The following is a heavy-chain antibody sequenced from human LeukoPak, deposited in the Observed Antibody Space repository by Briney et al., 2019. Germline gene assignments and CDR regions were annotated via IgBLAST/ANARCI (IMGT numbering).Heavy chain of an antibody. J-gene: IGHJ4*02. Sequence: GGSLRLSCAASGFTFSSYWMSWVRQTPGKGLEWVANIKQDGSEKYYVDSVKGRFTISRDNAKNSLYLQMNSLRAEDTAVYYCARDAGYGYDRFDYWGQGTQVTVSS. CDR3: ARDAGYGYDRFDY. D-gene: IGHD5-18*01. V-gene: IGHV3-7*01. CDR1: GFTFSSYW. CDR2: IKQDGSEK.